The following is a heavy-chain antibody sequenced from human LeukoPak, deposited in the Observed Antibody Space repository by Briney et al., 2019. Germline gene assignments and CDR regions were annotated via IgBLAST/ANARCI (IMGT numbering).Heavy chain of an antibody. CDR1: GFTFSGSA. J-gene: IGHJ4*02. D-gene: IGHD5-12*01. CDR2: IRSKANSYAT. CDR3: TRNGGYAFDY. V-gene: IGHV3-73*01. Sequence: GGSLRLSCAASGFTFSGSAMHWVRQASGKGPEWVGRIRSKANSYATAHAASVKGRFTISRDDSKNTAYLQMNGLKTEDTAVYYCTRNGGYAFDYWGQGTLVTVSS.